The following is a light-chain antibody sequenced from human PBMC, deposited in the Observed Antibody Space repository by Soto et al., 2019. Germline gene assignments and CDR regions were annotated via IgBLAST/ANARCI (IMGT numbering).Light chain of an antibody. CDR3: QQYNSYLYT. CDR1: QTISTW. CDR2: HAS. Sequence: DIQVTQSPPTLSASVGDRVTITCRASQTISTWMAWYQQKPGKAPKVLIYHASNLQSGVPSRFSGSGSGTEFTLTISSLQPDDFATYYCQQYNSYLYTFGQGTRLEI. J-gene: IGKJ5*01. V-gene: IGKV1-5*01.